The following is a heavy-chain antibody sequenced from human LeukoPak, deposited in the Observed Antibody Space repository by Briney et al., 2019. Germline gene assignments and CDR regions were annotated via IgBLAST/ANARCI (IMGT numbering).Heavy chain of an antibody. Sequence: PSETLSLTCTVSGGSISSYYWSWIRQPPGKGLEWIGYIYYSGSTNYNPSLKSRVTISVDTSKNQFSLRLSSVTAADTAMYYCASSNYSPTYYFDYWGQGTLVTVSS. CDR3: ASSNYSPTYYFDY. J-gene: IGHJ4*02. CDR2: IYYSGST. V-gene: IGHV4-59*01. CDR1: GGSISSYY. D-gene: IGHD2/OR15-2a*01.